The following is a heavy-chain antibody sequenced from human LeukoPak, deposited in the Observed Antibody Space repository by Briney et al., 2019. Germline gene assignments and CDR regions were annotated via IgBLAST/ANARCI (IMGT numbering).Heavy chain of an antibody. V-gene: IGHV3-23*01. CDR3: AKDLDYYGSGSPDY. Sequence: GGSLRLSCAASGFTFSSSAMSWVRQAPGKGLEWVSAISGSGGSTYYADSVKGRFTISRDNSKNTLYLQMNSLRAEDTAVYYCAKDLDYYGSGSPDYWGQGTLVTVSS. CDR2: ISGSGGST. D-gene: IGHD3-10*01. J-gene: IGHJ4*02. CDR1: GFTFSSSA.